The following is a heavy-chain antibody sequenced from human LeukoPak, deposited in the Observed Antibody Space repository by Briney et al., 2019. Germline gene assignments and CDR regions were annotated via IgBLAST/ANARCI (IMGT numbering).Heavy chain of an antibody. CDR2: IYYSGST. CDR1: GGSISSYY. D-gene: IGHD3-10*01. V-gene: IGHV4-59*08. Sequence: SETLSLTCTVSGGSISSYYWSWIRQPPGKGLEWIGYIYYSGSTNYTPSLKSRVTKSVDTSKNQFSLKLSSVTAADTAVYYCARGFIYYYYGMDVWGQGTTVTVSS. CDR3: ARGFIYYYYGMDV. J-gene: IGHJ6*02.